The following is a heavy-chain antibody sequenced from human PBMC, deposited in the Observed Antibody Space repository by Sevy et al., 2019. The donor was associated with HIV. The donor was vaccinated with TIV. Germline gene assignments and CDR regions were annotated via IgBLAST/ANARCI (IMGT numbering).Heavy chain of an antibody. V-gene: IGHV7-4-1*04. Sequence: ASVKVSCKASGYTFTSYGMNWVRQAPGQELEWMGWINTNTGNRTYAQDFTGRFVFSLDTSVSMAYLQISSLKPEDTAVYYCARTSRGIVVIPAAQHYYGMDVWGQGTTVTVSS. J-gene: IGHJ6*02. CDR3: ARTSRGIVVIPAAQHYYGMDV. CDR1: GYTFTSYG. CDR2: INTNTGNR. D-gene: IGHD2-2*01.